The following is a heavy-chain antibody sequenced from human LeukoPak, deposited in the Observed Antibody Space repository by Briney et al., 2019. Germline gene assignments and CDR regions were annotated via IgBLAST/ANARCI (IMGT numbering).Heavy chain of an antibody. CDR3: AREGSSGSGQDWYAFDV. CDR1: GFTLTDYY. J-gene: IGHJ3*01. Sequence: VASVRVSCKASGFTLTDYYVQWLRQAPGQGLEWVGWMYFNSGATRYSPKFQGRVTMTRDTSISTVYMELNSLTSDDTAMYYCAREGSSGSGQDWYAFDVWGQETMVTVSS. CDR2: MYFNSGAT. D-gene: IGHD6-19*01. V-gene: IGHV1-2*02.